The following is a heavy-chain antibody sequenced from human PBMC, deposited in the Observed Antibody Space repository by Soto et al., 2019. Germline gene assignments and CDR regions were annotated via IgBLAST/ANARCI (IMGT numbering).Heavy chain of an antibody. Sequence: LRLSCAASGFTFSSYAMHWVRQVPGKGLEWVAVISYDGSNKYYADSVKGRFTISRDNSKNTLYLQMNSLRAEDTAVYYCARAARGSSWEKTKYYYYYYGMDVWGQGTTVTVSS. J-gene: IGHJ6*02. D-gene: IGHD6-13*01. CDR1: GFTFSSYA. V-gene: IGHV3-30-3*01. CDR3: ARAARGSSWEKTKYYYYYYGMDV. CDR2: ISYDGSNK.